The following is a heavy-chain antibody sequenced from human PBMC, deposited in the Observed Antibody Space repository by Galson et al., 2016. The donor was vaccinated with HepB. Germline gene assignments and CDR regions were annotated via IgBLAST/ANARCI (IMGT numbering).Heavy chain of an antibody. J-gene: IGHJ4*02. Sequence: LRLSCAVSGFTLSDHYIDWIRQPPGKGLEWIGYVYNSESTNYNPSLKSRVSISTDTSKRQLSLKLSSATAADTAVYYCARGRDNMLYWGQGILVTVSS. V-gene: IGHV4-59*11. D-gene: IGHD2-8*01. CDR3: ARGRDNMLY. CDR1: GFTLSDHY. CDR2: VYNSEST.